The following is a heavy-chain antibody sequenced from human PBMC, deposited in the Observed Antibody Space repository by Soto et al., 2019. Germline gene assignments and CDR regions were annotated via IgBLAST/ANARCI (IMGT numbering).Heavy chain of an antibody. D-gene: IGHD6-13*01. J-gene: IGHJ3*02. CDR3: ARVVGIAAASDAFDI. CDR1: GFTFSDYY. CDR2: ISSSGSTI. V-gene: IGHV3-11*01. Sequence: PGGSLRLSCAASGFTFSDYYMSWIRQAPGKGLEWVSFISSSGSTIYYADSVKGRFTISRDNAKNSLYLQMNSLRAEDTAVYYCARVVGIAAASDAFDIWGQGTMVTVSS.